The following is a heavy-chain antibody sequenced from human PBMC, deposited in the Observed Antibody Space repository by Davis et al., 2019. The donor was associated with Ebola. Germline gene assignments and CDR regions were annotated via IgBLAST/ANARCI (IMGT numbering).Heavy chain of an antibody. CDR1: GGSFSGYY. CDR3: ARGPTWIQLWLRAFDI. Sequence: GSLRLSCAVYGGSFSGYYWSWIRQPPGKGLEWIGYIYYSGSTYYNPSLKSRVTISVDTSKNQFSLKLSSVTAADTAVYYCARGPTWIQLWLRAFDIWGQGTMVTVSS. CDR2: IYYSGST. J-gene: IGHJ3*02. D-gene: IGHD5-18*01. V-gene: IGHV4-34*01.